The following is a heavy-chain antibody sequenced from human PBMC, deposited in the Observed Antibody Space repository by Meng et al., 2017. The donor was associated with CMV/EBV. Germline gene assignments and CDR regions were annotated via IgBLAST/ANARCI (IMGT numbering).Heavy chain of an antibody. CDR2: ISSSGSTI. Sequence: GGSLRLSCAASGFTFSSYEMNWVRQAPGKGLEWVSYISSSGSTIYYADSVKGRFTISRDNAKNSLYLQMNSLRAEDTAVYYCARGGDLWSGYYKAGDYWGQGTLVTVSS. D-gene: IGHD3-3*01. CDR3: ARGGDLWSGYYKAGDY. V-gene: IGHV3-48*03. J-gene: IGHJ4*02. CDR1: GFTFSSYE.